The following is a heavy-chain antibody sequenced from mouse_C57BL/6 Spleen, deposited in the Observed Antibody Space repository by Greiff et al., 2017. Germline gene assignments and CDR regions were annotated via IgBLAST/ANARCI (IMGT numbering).Heavy chain of an antibody. CDR1: GYTFTSYG. V-gene: IGHV1-81*01. Sequence: VKLMESGAELARPGASVKLSCKASGYTFTSYGISWVKQRTGQGLEWIGEIYPRSGNTYYNEKFKGKATLTADKSSSTAYMELRSLTSEDSAVYFCARAIGDYGAMDYWGQGTSVTVSS. CDR2: IYPRSGNT. J-gene: IGHJ4*01. D-gene: IGHD2-14*01. CDR3: ARAIGDYGAMDY.